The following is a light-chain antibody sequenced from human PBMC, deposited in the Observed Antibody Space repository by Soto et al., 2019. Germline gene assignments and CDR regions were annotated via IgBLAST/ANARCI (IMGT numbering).Light chain of an antibody. Sequence: EIVMTQSPATLSVSPGERATLSCRASQGVSSILAWYQQNPGQAPRRLIYGASTRATGIPARFSGSGSGTEFTLTISSLQSEDFAVYYCQQYNNWPPWTCGQGTKVEIK. CDR2: GAS. V-gene: IGKV3-15*01. J-gene: IGKJ1*01. CDR1: QGVSSI. CDR3: QQYNNWPPWT.